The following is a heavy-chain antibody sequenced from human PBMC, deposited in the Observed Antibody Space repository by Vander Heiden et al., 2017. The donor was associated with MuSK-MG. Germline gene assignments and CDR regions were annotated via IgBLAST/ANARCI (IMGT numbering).Heavy chain of an antibody. J-gene: IGHJ5*02. CDR1: GFPFSSYA. V-gene: IGHV3-23*01. CDR3: ARAYYYGSGSPNWFDP. D-gene: IGHD3-10*01. Sequence: EVQLLESGGGLVQPGGSLRLSCAASGFPFSSYAMSWVRQAQGKGLEWVSAISGRGGSTYYADSVKGRFTISRDNSKNTLYLQMNSLRAEDTAVYYCARAYYYGSGSPNWFDPWGQGTLVTVSS. CDR2: ISGRGGST.